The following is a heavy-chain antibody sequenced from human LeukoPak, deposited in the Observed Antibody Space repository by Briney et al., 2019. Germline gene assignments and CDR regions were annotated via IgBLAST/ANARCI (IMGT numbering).Heavy chain of an antibody. J-gene: IGHJ4*02. CDR2: ISTSSSFI. Sequence: GGSLRLSCAASGFNLSSYVMNWVRQAPGKGLEWVSCISTSSSFIYYADSVKGRFTISRDNAKNSLYLQMNSLRADDTAVYYCAATIVVVPAAPMAPVDWGQGTLVTVSS. V-gene: IGHV3-21*01. CDR1: GFNLSSYV. D-gene: IGHD2-2*01. CDR3: AATIVVVPAAPMAPVD.